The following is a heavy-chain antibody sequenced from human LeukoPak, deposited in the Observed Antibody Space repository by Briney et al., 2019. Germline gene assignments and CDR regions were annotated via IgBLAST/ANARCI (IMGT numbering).Heavy chain of an antibody. J-gene: IGHJ4*02. D-gene: IGHD1-7*01. Sequence: GSLRLSCAASGFTFSNYWMTWVRQAPGKGPEWVANIKQDGSERNYVDSVKGRFTIARDNTKNSLYLQMTSLRGEDTAVYYCASRAGKPGNTPWCFDYWGQGALVTVSS. V-gene: IGHV3-7*01. CDR2: IKQDGSER. CDR3: ASRAGKPGNTPWCFDY. CDR1: GFTFSNYW.